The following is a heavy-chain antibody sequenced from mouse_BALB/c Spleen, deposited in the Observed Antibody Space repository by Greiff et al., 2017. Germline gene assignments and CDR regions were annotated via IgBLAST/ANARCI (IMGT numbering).Heavy chain of an antibody. CDR2: IDPANGNT. Sequence: VQLQQSGAELVKPGASVKLSCTASGFYFNDTYMHWVKQRPEQGLEWIGRIDPANGNTKYDPKFQGKATITADTSSNTAYLQLSSLTSEDTAVYYCARSGNSGGFAYWGQGTLVTVSA. V-gene: IGHV14-3*02. J-gene: IGHJ3*01. CDR3: ARSGNSGGFAY. CDR1: GFYFNDTY. D-gene: IGHD1-1*01.